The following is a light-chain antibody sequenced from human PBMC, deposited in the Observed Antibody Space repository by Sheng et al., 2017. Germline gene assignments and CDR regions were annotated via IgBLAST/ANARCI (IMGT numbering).Light chain of an antibody. J-gene: IGLJ2*01. V-gene: IGLV2-23*01. CDR1: TSDVRTNNV. Sequence: QSALTQPASVSGSPGQSITISCTGATSDVRTNNVVSWYQHHPGEAPKLIIYEDRRRPSEVSIRFSGSRSGNTASLTISGLHSDDEAVYYCCSYSGISLLTFGGGTRVTVL. CDR3: CSYSGISLLT. CDR2: EDR.